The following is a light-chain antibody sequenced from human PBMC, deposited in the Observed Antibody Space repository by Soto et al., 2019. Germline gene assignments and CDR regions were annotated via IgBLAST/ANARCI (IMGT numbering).Light chain of an antibody. CDR1: QSISSW. V-gene: IGKV1-5*03. J-gene: IGKJ1*01. CDR2: KAS. Sequence: DIQMTQSPSTLSASVGDRVTITCRASQSISSWLVWYQQKPGKAPKLLIYKASSLQSGVPPRFSGSGSGTEFTLIISSLQPDDFATYNCQQYYTYSGTFGQGTKVEIK. CDR3: QQYYTYSGT.